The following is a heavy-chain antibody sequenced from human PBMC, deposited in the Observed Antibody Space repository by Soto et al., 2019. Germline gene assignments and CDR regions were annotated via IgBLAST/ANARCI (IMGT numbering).Heavy chain of an antibody. D-gene: IGHD3-3*01. Sequence: SETLSLTCAVSGGSISSGGYSWSWIRQPPGKGLEWIGYIYHSGSTDNNPSLKGRVAISADTSKNQFSLKLSSVTAADTAVYYCARENYWSGFFDYWGQGTPVTVSS. CDR1: GGSISSGGYS. CDR2: IYHSGST. V-gene: IGHV4-30-2*01. CDR3: ARENYWSGFFDY. J-gene: IGHJ4*02.